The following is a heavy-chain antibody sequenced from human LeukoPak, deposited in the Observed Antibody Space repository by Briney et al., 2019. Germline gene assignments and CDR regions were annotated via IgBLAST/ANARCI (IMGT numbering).Heavy chain of an antibody. CDR2: IGRYGVTT. V-gene: IGHV3-48*03. D-gene: IGHD1-14*01. J-gene: IGHJ6*02. Sequence: GGSLRLSCAASGFTPSTYEMNWVRQAPGRGLEWVAYIGRYGVTTYYADSVKGRFTISGDNAKNSLNLQMNSLRAEDTAVYYCATLSDRNFYYSYGLDVWGQGTTVTVS. CDR3: ATLSDRNFYYSYGLDV. CDR1: GFTPSTYE.